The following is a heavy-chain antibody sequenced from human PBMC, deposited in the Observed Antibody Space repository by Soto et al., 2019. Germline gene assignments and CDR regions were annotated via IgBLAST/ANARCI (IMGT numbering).Heavy chain of an antibody. CDR1: GGSIISGGYY. D-gene: IGHD6-13*01. J-gene: IGHJ6*03. Sequence: PSEIMCLSSTVSGGSIISGGYYWSWINKHPGKGLEWIGYIYYSGSTYYNPSLKSRVTISVDTSKNQFSLKLSSVTAADTAVYYCARGEDGIAAAGYYYYYMAVWGKGTTVTVSS. CDR2: IYYSGST. V-gene: IGHV4-31*03. CDR3: ARGEDGIAAAGYYYYYMAV.